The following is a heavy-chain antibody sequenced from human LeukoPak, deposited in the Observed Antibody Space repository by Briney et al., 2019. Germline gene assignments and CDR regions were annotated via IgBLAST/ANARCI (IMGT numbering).Heavy chain of an antibody. D-gene: IGHD6-19*01. J-gene: IGHJ4*02. CDR3: ARQVGYSSGWYIY. CDR2: IYYSGST. CDR1: GFTVSSNY. V-gene: IGHV4-59*08. Sequence: GSLRLSCAASGFTVSSNYMSWIRQPPGKGLEWIGHIYYSGSTNYNPSLKSRVTISVDTSKNQFSLKLSSVTAADTAVYYCARQVGYSSGWYIYWGQGTLVTVSS.